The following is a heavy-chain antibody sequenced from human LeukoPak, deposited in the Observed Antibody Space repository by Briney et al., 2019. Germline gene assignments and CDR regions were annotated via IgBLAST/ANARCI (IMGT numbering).Heavy chain of an antibody. CDR1: GFTFSSYA. V-gene: IGHV3-30-3*01. CDR3: ARSLGAHYYDSSGYYYGDAFDI. D-gene: IGHD3-22*01. J-gene: IGHJ3*02. Sequence: GGSLSLSCAASGFTFSSYALHWVRQAPGKGLEWVAVISYDGSNKYYADSVKGRFTISRDNSKNTLYLQMNSLRAEDTAVYYCARSLGAHYYDSSGYYYGDAFDIWGQGTMVTVSS. CDR2: ISYDGSNK.